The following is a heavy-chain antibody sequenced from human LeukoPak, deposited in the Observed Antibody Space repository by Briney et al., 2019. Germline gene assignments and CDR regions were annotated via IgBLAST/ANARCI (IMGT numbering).Heavy chain of an antibody. Sequence: GASVKVSCKASGYTFTSYGISWVRQAPGQGLEWMGIINPSGGSTSYAQKFQGRVTMTRDMSTSTVYMELSSLRSEDTAVYYCARSSDDSSGYYSSYFDYWGQGTLVTVSS. CDR2: INPSGGST. CDR3: ARSSDDSSGYYSSYFDY. CDR1: GYTFTSYG. V-gene: IGHV1-46*01. D-gene: IGHD3-22*01. J-gene: IGHJ4*02.